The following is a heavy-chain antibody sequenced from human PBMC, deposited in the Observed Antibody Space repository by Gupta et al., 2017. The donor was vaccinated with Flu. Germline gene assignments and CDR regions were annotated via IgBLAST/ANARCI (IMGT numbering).Heavy chain of an antibody. Sequence: IRYNLNWIRQAPGQGPEWMGWISAYNGKTDYAQKFQGRVTMTTDTATSTVYMELRRLIFDDTAVYYCAREDADRSFDFLDSWGQGTRVTVSS. J-gene: IGHJ5*01. V-gene: IGHV1-18*01. CDR3: AREDADRSFDFLDS. CDR2: ISAYNGKT. CDR1: IRYN. D-gene: IGHD1-26*01.